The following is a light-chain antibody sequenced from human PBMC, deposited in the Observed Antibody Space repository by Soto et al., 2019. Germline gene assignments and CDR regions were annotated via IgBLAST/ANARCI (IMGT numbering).Light chain of an antibody. J-gene: IGKJ1*01. CDR2: KTS. CDR3: QQYHIYWT. V-gene: IGKV1-5*03. CDR1: QSISNW. Sequence: DIQMTQSPSTLSASVGDRVTITCRASQSISNWLAWYQQKPGKAPKLLIYKTSSLESGVPSRFSGSGSGTEFTLTFSSLQPDDFATYYCQQYHIYWTFGQGTKVDIK.